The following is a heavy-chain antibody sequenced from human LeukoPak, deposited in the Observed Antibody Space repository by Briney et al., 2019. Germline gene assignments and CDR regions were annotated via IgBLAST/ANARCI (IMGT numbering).Heavy chain of an antibody. Sequence: ASVKVSCKASGYTFTGYYIHWVRQAPGQGLEWMGWINPNSGGTNYAQKFQGRVTMTRDTSISTAYMGLSRLRSDDTAVYYCARYLVAILTGYYTNWFDPWGQGTMVTVSS. CDR1: GYTFTGYY. CDR2: INPNSGGT. V-gene: IGHV1-2*02. CDR3: ARYLVAILTGYYTNWFDP. D-gene: IGHD3-9*01. J-gene: IGHJ5*02.